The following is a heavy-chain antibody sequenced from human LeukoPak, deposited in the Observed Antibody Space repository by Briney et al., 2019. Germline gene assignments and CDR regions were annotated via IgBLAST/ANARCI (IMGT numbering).Heavy chain of an antibody. Sequence: PGGSLRLSCAASGFTFSSYAMSWVRQAPGKGLEWVSAISGSGGSTYYADSVKGRFTISRDNSKNTLYLQMNSLRAEDTAVYYCAKLKDHYDSSGYYSAVLDYWGQGTLVTVSS. CDR2: ISGSGGST. CDR1: GFTFSSYA. V-gene: IGHV3-23*01. CDR3: AKLKDHYDSSGYYSAVLDY. D-gene: IGHD3-22*01. J-gene: IGHJ4*02.